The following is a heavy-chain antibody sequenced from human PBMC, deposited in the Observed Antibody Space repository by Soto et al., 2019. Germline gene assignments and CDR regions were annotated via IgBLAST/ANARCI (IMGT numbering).Heavy chain of an antibody. Sequence: QVQLVQSGAEVKKPGASVKVSCKASGYSFTNYDINWVRQATGQGPEWMGWMNPNSGDTGYAQNFQGRVTMTRDTSIRTAYMELSSLRSEATAVYYCARVGGNWNDDYFDYWGQGTLVTVSS. CDR1: GYSFTNYD. CDR3: ARVGGNWNDDYFDY. J-gene: IGHJ4*02. V-gene: IGHV1-8*01. D-gene: IGHD1-1*01. CDR2: MNPNSGDT.